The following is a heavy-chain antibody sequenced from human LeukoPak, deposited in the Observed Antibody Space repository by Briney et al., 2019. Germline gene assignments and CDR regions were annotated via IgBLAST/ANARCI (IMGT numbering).Heavy chain of an antibody. V-gene: IGHV3-30*18. J-gene: IGHJ4*02. CDR2: ISYDGSNE. CDR3: AKSRFSCIGNNCYSPDY. D-gene: IGHD2-15*01. CDR1: GFTVSRNY. Sequence: GGSLRLSCAASGFTVSRNYMSWVRQAPGKGLEWVALISYDGSNEHYADSVKGRFTISRDNSKNTLYLQVNSLRAEDTAVYYCAKSRFSCIGNNCYSPDYWGQGTLVTVSS.